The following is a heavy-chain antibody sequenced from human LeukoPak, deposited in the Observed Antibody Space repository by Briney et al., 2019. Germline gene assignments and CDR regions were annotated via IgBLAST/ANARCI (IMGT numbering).Heavy chain of an antibody. D-gene: IGHD3-10*01. CDR1: GFTFSSYG. Sequence: GRSLRLSCAASGFTFSSYGMHWVRQAPGKGLEWVAVIWYDGSNKYYADSVKGRFTISRDNSKNTLYLQMNSLRAEDTAVYYCASDAPRNYQTDYWGQGTLVTVSS. J-gene: IGHJ4*02. CDR2: IWYDGSNK. CDR3: ASDAPRNYQTDY. V-gene: IGHV3-33*01.